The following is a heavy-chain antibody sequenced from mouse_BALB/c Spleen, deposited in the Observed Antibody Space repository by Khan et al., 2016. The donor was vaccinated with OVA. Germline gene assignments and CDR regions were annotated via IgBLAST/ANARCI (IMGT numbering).Heavy chain of an antibody. J-gene: IGHJ2*01. V-gene: IGHV3-2*02. CDR2: ISYSGFT. D-gene: IGHD1-1*01. Sequence: EVELVESGPGLVKPSQSLSLTCTVTVYSITSGYAWNWIRQFPGNKLEWMGYISYSGFTSYTPSLKSRISITRDTSKNQFFLQLNSVTTEDTATYYCARGNYYGYYFDYWGQGTTLTVSS. CDR3: ARGNYYGYYFDY. CDR1: VYSITSGYA.